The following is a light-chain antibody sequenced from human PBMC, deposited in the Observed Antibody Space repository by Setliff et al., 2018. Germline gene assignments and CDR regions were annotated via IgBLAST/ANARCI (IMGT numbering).Light chain of an antibody. J-gene: IGLJ3*02. Sequence: QSVLAQPASVPGSPGQSITISCTGTTNNIGSYNLVSWYQQHPGRAPKPIISEVSERPSGVSVRFSGSKSGNTASLTISGLRPEDEADYYCCSYQRPSTAVFGGGTKATVL. CDR3: CSYQRPSTAV. CDR2: EVS. CDR1: TNNIGSYNL. V-gene: IGLV2-23*02.